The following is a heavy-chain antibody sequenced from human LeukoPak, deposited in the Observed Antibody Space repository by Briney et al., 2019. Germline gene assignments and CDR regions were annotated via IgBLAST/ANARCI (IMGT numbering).Heavy chain of an antibody. V-gene: IGHV1-24*01. CDR3: ARDNSVGDIAWWFDP. J-gene: IGHJ5*02. Sequence: ASVKVSCKVFGYTLTEICIHWGRQAPGKGLEGMGGFDPEDGETIYAQKFQGRVTMTRDMSTSTDYMELSSLRSEDTAVYYCARDNSVGDIAWWFDPWGQGTLVTVSS. CDR2: FDPEDGET. CDR1: GYTLTEIC. D-gene: IGHD3-10*01.